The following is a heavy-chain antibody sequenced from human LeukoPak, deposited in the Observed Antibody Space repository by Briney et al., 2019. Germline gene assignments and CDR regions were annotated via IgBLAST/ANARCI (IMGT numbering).Heavy chain of an antibody. V-gene: IGHV3-9*01. J-gene: IGHJ4*02. Sequence: PGRSLRLSCAASGFTFDDYAMHWVQQAPGKGLEWVSGISWNSGSIGYADSVKGRFTISRDNAKNSLYLQMNSLRAEDTALYYCAKDMRTEYYDIMTGYIDYWGQGTLVTVSS. CDR2: ISWNSGSI. D-gene: IGHD3-9*01. CDR3: AKDMRTEYYDIMTGYIDY. CDR1: GFTFDDYA.